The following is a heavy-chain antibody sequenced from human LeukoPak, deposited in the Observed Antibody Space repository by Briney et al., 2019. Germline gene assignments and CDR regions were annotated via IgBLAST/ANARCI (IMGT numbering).Heavy chain of an antibody. Sequence: SQTLSLTCAISGDSVSSNSAAWNWIRQSPSRGLEWLGRTYYRSKWYNDYAVSVKSRITINPDTSKNQFSLQLNSVTPEDTAVHYCARDFDSYSGSYHWTFDYWGQGTLVTVSS. J-gene: IGHJ4*02. CDR2: TYYRSKWYN. CDR3: ARDFDSYSGSYHWTFDY. CDR1: GDSVSSNSAA. D-gene: IGHD1-26*01. V-gene: IGHV6-1*01.